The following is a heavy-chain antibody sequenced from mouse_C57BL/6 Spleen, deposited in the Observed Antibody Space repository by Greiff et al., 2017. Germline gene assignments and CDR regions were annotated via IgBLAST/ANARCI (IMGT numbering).Heavy chain of an antibody. J-gene: IGHJ1*03. D-gene: IGHD1-1*01. CDR1: GFTFSSYA. V-gene: IGHV5-4*01. CDR2: ISDGGSYT. Sequence: EVHLVESGGGLVKPGGSLKLSCAASGFTFSSYAMSWVRQTPEKRLEWVATISDGGSYTYYPDNVKGRFTISRDNAKNNLYLQMSHLKSEDTARYYCARDRRYLWYFDVWGTGTTVTVSS. CDR3: ARDRRYLWYFDV.